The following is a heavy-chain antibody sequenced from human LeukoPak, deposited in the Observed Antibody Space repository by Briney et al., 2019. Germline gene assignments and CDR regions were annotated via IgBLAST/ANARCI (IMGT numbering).Heavy chain of an antibody. CDR1: GFTFSSYS. D-gene: IGHD2-21*02. V-gene: IGHV3-21*01. CDR3: AREKGWVTDY. J-gene: IGHJ4*02. CDR2: ISSSSSYI. Sequence: GGSLRLSCAASGFTFSSYSMNWVRQAPGEGLEWVSSISSSSSYIYYADSVKGRFTISRDNAKNSLYLQMNSLRAEDTAVYYCAREKGWVTDYWGQGTLVTVSS.